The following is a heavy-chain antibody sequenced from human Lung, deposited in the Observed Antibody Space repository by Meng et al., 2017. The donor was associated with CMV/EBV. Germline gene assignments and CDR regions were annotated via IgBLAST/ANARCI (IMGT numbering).Heavy chain of an antibody. CDR3: ARVAPPSVHLDY. CDR1: GFTSRDYY. Sequence: GGSXRLXCAASGFTSRDYYMSWIRQAPGKGLEWVSYISSSGSSTYYADSVKGRFTISRDNARNSLSLQMNSLRAEDTAVYYCARVAPPSVHLDYWGQGTLVTVSS. D-gene: IGHD3-3*02. J-gene: IGHJ4*02. CDR2: ISSSGSST. V-gene: IGHV3-11*01.